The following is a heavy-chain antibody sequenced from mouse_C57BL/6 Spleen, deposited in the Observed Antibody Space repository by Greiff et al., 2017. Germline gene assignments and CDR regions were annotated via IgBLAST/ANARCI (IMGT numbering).Heavy chain of an antibody. CDR3: TRYNGAMDY. V-gene: IGHV1-15*01. Sequence: QVQLQQSGAELVRPGASVTLSCKASGYTFTDYEMHWVKQTPVHGLEWIGAIDPETGCTAYNQKFKGKAILTADKSSSTAYMELRSLTSEDSAVYYCTRYNGAMDYWGQGTSVTVSS. J-gene: IGHJ4*01. CDR1: GYTFTDYE. CDR2: IDPETGCT. D-gene: IGHD1-3*01.